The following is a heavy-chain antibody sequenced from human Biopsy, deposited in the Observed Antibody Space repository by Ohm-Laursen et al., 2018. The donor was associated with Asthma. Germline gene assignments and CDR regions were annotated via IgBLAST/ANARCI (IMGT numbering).Heavy chain of an antibody. CDR2: ISKDASTQ. CDR3: AKWDTYYDFWSGYYTRYNYYYYGMDV. J-gene: IGHJ6*02. CDR1: GFSFSNFA. V-gene: IGHV3-30*18. Sequence: SLRLSCSASGFSFSNFAIHWVRQAPGKGLEWVGVISKDASTQDYADSVKGRFTMARDNSKSTLYLQMNSLRAEDTAVYYCAKWDTYYDFWSGYYTRYNYYYYGMDVWGQGTTVTVSS. D-gene: IGHD3-3*01.